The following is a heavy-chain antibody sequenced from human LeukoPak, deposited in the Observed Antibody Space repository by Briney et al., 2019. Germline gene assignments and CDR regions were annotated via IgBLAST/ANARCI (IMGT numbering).Heavy chain of an antibody. CDR2: MNPNSGNT. D-gene: IGHD3-3*01. CDR1: GYTFTSYD. V-gene: IGHV1-8*01. J-gene: IGHJ3*02. CDR3: ARGFVFGVVIRNDAFDI. Sequence: ASVKVSCKASGYTFTSYDINWVRQATRQGLEWMGWMNPNSGNTGYAQKFQGRVTMTRNTSISTAYMELSSLRSEDTAVYYCARGFVFGVVIRNDAFDIWGQGTMVTVSS.